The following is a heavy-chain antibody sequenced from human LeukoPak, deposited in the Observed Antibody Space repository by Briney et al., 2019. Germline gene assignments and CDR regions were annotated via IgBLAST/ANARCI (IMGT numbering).Heavy chain of an antibody. D-gene: IGHD3-10*01. J-gene: IGHJ4*02. CDR1: SSSISSSPYY. CDR3: AANSADYNTLGSSYKV. CDR2: ISYSGTT. Sequence: SETLSLTCTVSSSSISSSPYYWGWIRQSPGKGLEWIGSISYSGTTYYNPSLKSRVTISVDTSKNHFSLKLSSVTAADTAVYYCAANSADYNTLGSSYKVWGQGTLVTVSS. V-gene: IGHV4-39*02.